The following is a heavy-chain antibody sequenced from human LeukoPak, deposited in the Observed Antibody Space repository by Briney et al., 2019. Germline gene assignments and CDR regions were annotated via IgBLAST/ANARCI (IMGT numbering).Heavy chain of an antibody. CDR3: ARVADGDGYNYIFGFDY. CDR1: GGSISSGGYY. CDR2: IYYSGST. Sequence: PSETLSLTCTVSGGSISSGGYYWSWIRQHPGKGLEWIGYIYYSGSTYYNPSLKSRVTISVDTSKNQFSLKLSSVTAADTAVYYCARVADGDGYNYIFGFDYWGQGTLVTVSS. D-gene: IGHD5-24*01. V-gene: IGHV4-31*03. J-gene: IGHJ4*02.